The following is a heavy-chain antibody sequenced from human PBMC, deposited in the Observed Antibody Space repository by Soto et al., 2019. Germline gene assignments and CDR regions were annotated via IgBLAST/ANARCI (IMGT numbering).Heavy chain of an antibody. CDR3: AKRASGSYFDY. D-gene: IGHD3-10*01. J-gene: IGHJ4*02. CDR1: GFTSSHYA. CDR2: ISGSGGST. Sequence: GGPLRVACAASGFTSSHYAMNWVRQAPGKGLEWISDISGSGGSTYYADSVKGRFTISRDNSKNTLYLQMNSLRAEDTAVYYCAKRASGSYFDYWSQGTLVTVSS. V-gene: IGHV3-23*01.